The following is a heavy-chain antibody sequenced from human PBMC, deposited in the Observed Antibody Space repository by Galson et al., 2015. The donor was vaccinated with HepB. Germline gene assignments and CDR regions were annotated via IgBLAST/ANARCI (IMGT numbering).Heavy chain of an antibody. V-gene: IGHV3-33*01. Sequence: SLRLSCAASGLTFSSYGMHWVRQAPGKGLEWVAVIWYDGSNKYYADSVKGRFTISRDNSKNTLYLQMNSLRAEDTAVYYCARDRDQDAFDIWGQGTMVTVSS. CDR3: ARDRDQDAFDI. CDR2: IWYDGSNK. CDR1: GLTFSSYG. D-gene: IGHD5-24*01. J-gene: IGHJ3*02.